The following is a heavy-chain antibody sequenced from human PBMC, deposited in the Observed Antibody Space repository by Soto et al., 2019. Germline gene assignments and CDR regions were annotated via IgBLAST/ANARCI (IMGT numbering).Heavy chain of an antibody. J-gene: IGHJ6*02. CDR3: ARDLTIVPATHPRLENYGMDV. D-gene: IGHD2-2*01. V-gene: IGHV1-18*01. Sequence: QVQLVQSAAEVKKPGASVKVSCKASGYSFTSYGISWVRRAPGQGLEWMGWVSPYNGHTQFAQRFQGGVTMTTDTSTKTAYMELRNLRSDDTAHYYCARDLTIVPATHPRLENYGMDVWGQGTTVIVSS. CDR2: VSPYNGHT. CDR1: GYSFTSYG.